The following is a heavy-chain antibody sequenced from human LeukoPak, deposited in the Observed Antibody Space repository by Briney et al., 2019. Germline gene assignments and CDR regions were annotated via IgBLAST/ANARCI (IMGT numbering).Heavy chain of an antibody. Sequence: PGGSLRLSCAASGFTFSTYSMNWVRQAPGKGLEWVSSISSGSSYIYYADSVKGRFTISRDNAKNSLYLQMNSLRAEDTAIYYCAKGGRLNYYDSSGYPLHDAFDIWGQGTMVTVSS. CDR3: AKGGRLNYYDSSGYPLHDAFDI. D-gene: IGHD3-22*01. V-gene: IGHV3-21*04. J-gene: IGHJ3*02. CDR2: ISSGSSYI. CDR1: GFTFSTYS.